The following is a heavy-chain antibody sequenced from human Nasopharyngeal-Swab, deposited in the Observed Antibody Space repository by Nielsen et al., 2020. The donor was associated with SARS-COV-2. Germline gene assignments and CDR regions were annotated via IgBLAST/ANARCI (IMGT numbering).Heavy chain of an antibody. D-gene: IGHD3-3*01. Sequence: GGSLRLSCAASGFTFSSYAMHWVRQAPGKGLEWVAVISYDGSNKYYADSVKGRFTISRDNSKNTLYLQMNSLRAEDTAVYYCARDRGYDFWSGHRGWFDPWGQGTLVTVSS. CDR1: GFTFSSYA. CDR2: ISYDGSNK. V-gene: IGHV3-30*14. J-gene: IGHJ5*02. CDR3: ARDRGYDFWSGHRGWFDP.